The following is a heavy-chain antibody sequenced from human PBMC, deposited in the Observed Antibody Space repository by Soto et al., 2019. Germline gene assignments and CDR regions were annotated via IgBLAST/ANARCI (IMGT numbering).Heavy chain of an antibody. CDR3: IKEKTPGGLDF. CDR2: IYWNSDTK. CDR1: GFTPGDYA. Sequence: HPGGSLRLSCVASGFTPGDYAMHWVRQVPGKGLEWVSGIYWNSDTKGYGDSVKGRFTISRDNAKNSLYLQMNSLRAEDTALYYCIKEKTPGGLDFWGQGTQVTVSS. J-gene: IGHJ4*02. D-gene: IGHD2-15*01. V-gene: IGHV3-9*02.